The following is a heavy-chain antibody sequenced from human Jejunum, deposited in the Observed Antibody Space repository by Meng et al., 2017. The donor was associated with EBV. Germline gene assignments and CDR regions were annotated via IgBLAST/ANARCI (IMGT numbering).Heavy chain of an antibody. D-gene: IGHD4-17*01. Sequence: TLKWGGTIMLKHKKIRTLTLSCIGCLLSTGVVGVGWIRQPHGKALEWLGLINSDDDERDRGRRRRKLTITKDTSKNQVVLTMTNMHPVDTATYYCARRVHIYGDWDVDWFDPWGQGTLVTVSS. CDR1: GCLLSTGVVG. J-gene: IGHJ5*02. CDR3: ARRVHIYGDWDVDWFDP. CDR2: INSDDDE. V-gene: IGHV2-5*02.